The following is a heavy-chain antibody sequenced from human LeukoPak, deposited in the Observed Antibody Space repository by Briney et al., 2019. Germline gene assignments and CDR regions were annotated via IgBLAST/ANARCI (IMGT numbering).Heavy chain of an antibody. CDR3: ARDVVVVAAGYYYGMDV. CDR1: GGSFKGYY. CDR2: INHSGST. D-gene: IGHD2-15*01. Sequence: PSETLSLTCAVYGGSFKGYYWSWIRQPPGKGLEWIGEINHSGSTNYNPSLKSRVTISVDTSKNQFSLKLSSVTAADTAVYYCARDVVVVAAGYYYGMDVWGQGITVTVSS. J-gene: IGHJ6*02. V-gene: IGHV4-34*01.